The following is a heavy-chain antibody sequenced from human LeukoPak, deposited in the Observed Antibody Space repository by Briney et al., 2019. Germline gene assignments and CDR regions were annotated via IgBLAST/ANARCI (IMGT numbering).Heavy chain of an antibody. CDR3: ARDYFSTSWDAGHFDY. J-gene: IGHJ4*02. D-gene: IGHD2-2*01. CDR1: GFTFSSYW. CDR2: IDSDGSST. Sequence: GGSLRLSCAASGFTFSSYWMHWVRQAPGKGLVWVSHIDSDGSSTNYADSVKGRFTISRDNAKNTLYLQMNSLRAEDTAVYFCARDYFSTSWDAGHFDYWGQGTLVTVSS. V-gene: IGHV3-74*01.